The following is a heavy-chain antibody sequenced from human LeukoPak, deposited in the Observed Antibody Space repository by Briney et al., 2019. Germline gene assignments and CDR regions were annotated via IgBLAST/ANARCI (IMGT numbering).Heavy chain of an antibody. CDR3: VLAPNSNWFDF. D-gene: IGHD2-8*01. Sequence: PSETLSLTCTVSGGSISSYYWSWIRQPPGKGLEWIGNIHYSGSSNYNPSLKSRVTLSIDTSRRQFFLKLSSVTAADTAVYYCVLAPNSNWFDFWGQGTLVTVSS. CDR2: IHYSGSS. V-gene: IGHV4-59*08. J-gene: IGHJ4*02. CDR1: GGSISSYY.